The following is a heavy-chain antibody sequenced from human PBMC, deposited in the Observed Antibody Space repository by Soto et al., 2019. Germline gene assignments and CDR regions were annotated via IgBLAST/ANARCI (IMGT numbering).Heavy chain of an antibody. CDR3: ARETYYYDSSGYYYYFDY. V-gene: IGHV4-30-4*01. J-gene: IGHJ4*02. CDR2: IYYSGST. Sequence: PSETLSLTCTVSGGSISSGDYYWSWIRQPPGKGLEWIGYIYYSGSTYYNPSLKSRVTISVDTSKNQFSLKLSSVTAADTAVYYCARETYYYDSSGYYYYFDYWGQGTLVTVSS. D-gene: IGHD3-22*01. CDR1: GGSISSGDYY.